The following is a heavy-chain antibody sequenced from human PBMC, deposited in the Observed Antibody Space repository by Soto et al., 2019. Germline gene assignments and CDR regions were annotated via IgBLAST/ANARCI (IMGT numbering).Heavy chain of an antibody. D-gene: IGHD4-17*01. V-gene: IGHV4-39*01. CDR3: ARLDYGGNSYRIQDWFAP. J-gene: IGHJ5*02. CDR2: IYYSGST. CDR1: GGYISSSGCY. Sequence: SETLSLTCPVAGGYISSSGCYWGWNRQPPGKGLEWIGSIYYSGSTYYNPSLKSRVTISVDTSKNQFSLKLSSVTAADTAVYYCARLDYGGNSYRIQDWFAPWGQGTLVTVSS.